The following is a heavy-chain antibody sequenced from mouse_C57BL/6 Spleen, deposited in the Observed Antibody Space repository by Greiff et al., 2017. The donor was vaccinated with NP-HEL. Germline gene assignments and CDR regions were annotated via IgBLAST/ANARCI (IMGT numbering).Heavy chain of an antibody. CDR2: IDPENGDT. Sequence: DVQLQESGAELVRPGASVKLSCTASGFNIKDDYMHWVKQRPEQGLEWIGWIDPENGDTEYASKFQGKATITADTSSNTAYLQLSSLTSEDTAVYYCTAYYWGAMDYWGQGTSVTVSS. V-gene: IGHV14-4*01. CDR3: TAYYWGAMDY. D-gene: IGHD1-1*01. J-gene: IGHJ4*01. CDR1: GFNIKDDY.